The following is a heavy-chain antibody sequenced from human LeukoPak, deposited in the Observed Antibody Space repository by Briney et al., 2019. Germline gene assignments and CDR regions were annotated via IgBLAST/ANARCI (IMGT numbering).Heavy chain of an antibody. CDR2: ISYDGSNK. CDR3: ASEGLGRYGSGSYMSP. D-gene: IGHD3-10*01. Sequence: GGSLRLSCAASGFTFSSYAMHWVRQAPGKGLEWVAVISYDGSNKYYADSVKGRFTISRDNSKNTLYLQMNSLRAEDTAVYYCASEGLGRYGSGSYMSPWGQGTLVTVSS. V-gene: IGHV3-30-3*01. J-gene: IGHJ5*02. CDR1: GFTFSSYA.